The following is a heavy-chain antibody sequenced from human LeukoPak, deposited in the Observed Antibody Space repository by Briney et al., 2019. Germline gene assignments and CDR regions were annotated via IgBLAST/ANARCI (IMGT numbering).Heavy chain of an antibody. CDR3: AKAPVISCRGAYCYPFDY. CDR1: GFTFSSNS. Sequence: PGGSLRLSCAVSGFTFSSNSTTWVRHPPGEGQERDSYISSSSSTIYYSDSVKGRFTISRDNAKNTLYLQMNSLRAEDAAGYFCAKAPVISCRGAYCYPFDYWGQGTLVTVSS. CDR2: ISSSSSTI. J-gene: IGHJ4*02. D-gene: IGHD2-21*01. V-gene: IGHV3-48*01.